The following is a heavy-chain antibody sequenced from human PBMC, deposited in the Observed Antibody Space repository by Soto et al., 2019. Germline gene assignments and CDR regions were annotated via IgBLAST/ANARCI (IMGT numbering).Heavy chain of an antibody. Sequence: KASETLSLTCTVSGGPISSGDYYWSWIRQPPGKGLEWIGYIYYSGSTYYNPSLKSRVTISVDTSKNQFSLKLSSVTAADTAVYYCARDSGSGYDSSRRYFDYWGQGTLVTVSS. CDR3: ARDSGSGYDSSRRYFDY. V-gene: IGHV4-30-4*01. D-gene: IGHD3-22*01. CDR1: GGPISSGDYY. J-gene: IGHJ4*02. CDR2: IYYSGST.